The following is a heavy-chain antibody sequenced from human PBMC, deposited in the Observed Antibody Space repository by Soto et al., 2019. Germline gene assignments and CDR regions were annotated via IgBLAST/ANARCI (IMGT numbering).Heavy chain of an antibody. CDR3: ARERGYRRSWYSAYYYGMDV. V-gene: IGHV4-31*03. CDR2: IYYSGST. Sequence: QVQLQESGPGLVKPSQTLSLTCTVSGGSISSGGYYWSWIRQHPGKGLEWIGYIYYSGSTYYNPSLMSRVNISLDTSKNQFCRKLSSVPAADTAVYYCARERGYRRSWYSAYYYGMDVWGQGTTVTVSS. J-gene: IGHJ6*02. D-gene: IGHD6-13*01. CDR1: GGSISSGGYY.